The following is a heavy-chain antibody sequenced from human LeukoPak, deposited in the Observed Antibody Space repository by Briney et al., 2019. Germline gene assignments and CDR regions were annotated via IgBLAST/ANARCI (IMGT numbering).Heavy chain of an antibody. CDR3: AKGRYVDTAMVTHY. D-gene: IGHD5-18*01. CDR2: ISGSGGST. CDR1: GFTFSCYA. J-gene: IGHJ4*02. V-gene: IGHV3-23*01. Sequence: GGSLRLSCAASGFTFSCYAMSWVRQAPGKGLEWVSAISGSGGSTYYADSVKGRFTISRDNSKNTLYLQMNSLRAEDTAVYYCAKGRYVDTAMVTHYWGQGTLVTVSS.